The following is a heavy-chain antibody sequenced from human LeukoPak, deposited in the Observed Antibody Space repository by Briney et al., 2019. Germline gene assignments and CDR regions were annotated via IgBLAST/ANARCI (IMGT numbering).Heavy chain of an antibody. J-gene: IGHJ4*02. CDR2: IYHSGTT. CDR1: GGSISSGDYY. D-gene: IGHD2-21*02. V-gene: IGHV4-30-2*01. CDR3: ASIRYGTANLYYFDY. Sequence: PSQTLSLTCTVSGGSISSGDYYWSWIRQPPGKGLEWIGYIYHSGTTYYNPSLKSRVTILVDRSKNQFSLKVSSVTAADTAVYYCASIRYGTANLYYFDYWGQGTLVTVSS.